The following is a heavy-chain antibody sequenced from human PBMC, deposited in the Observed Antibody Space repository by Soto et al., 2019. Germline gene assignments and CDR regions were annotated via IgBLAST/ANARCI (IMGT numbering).Heavy chain of an antibody. CDR2: ISYDGSNK. D-gene: IGHD4-4*01. Sequence: QVQLVESGGGVVQPGRSLRLSCAASGFTFSSYAMHWVRQAPGKGLEWVAVISYDGSNKYYADSVKGRFTISRDNSKNTLYLQMNSLRAEDTAVYYCARMTTVTGDYYYYGMDVWGQGTTVTLSS. J-gene: IGHJ6*02. CDR1: GFTFSSYA. V-gene: IGHV3-30*14. CDR3: ARMTTVTGDYYYYGMDV.